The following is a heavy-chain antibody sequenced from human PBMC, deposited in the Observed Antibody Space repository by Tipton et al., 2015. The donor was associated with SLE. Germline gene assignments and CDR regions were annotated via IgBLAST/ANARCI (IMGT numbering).Heavy chain of an antibody. Sequence: TLSLTCTVSGVSISSTTNSWAWIRQPPGKGLEWIGSFYYRGTTSYNPSLKGRITISGDTSKNQFSLRLSSVTAADTAVYYCARAELGDFDYWGPGSLVTVSS. V-gene: IGHV4-39*07. CDR3: ARAELGDFDY. CDR1: GVSISSTTNS. CDR2: FYYRGTT. D-gene: IGHD7-27*01. J-gene: IGHJ4*02.